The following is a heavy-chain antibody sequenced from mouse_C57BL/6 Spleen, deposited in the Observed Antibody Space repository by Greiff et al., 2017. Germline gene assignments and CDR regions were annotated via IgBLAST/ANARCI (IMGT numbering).Heavy chain of an antibody. CDR1: GYTFTSYW. Sequence: QVQLQQPGAELVMPGASVKLSCKASGYTFTSYWMHWVKQRPGQGLEWIGEIDPSDSYTNYNQKFKGKSTLTVDKYSSTAYMQLSSLTSENSAVYYCARVTTVVANYFDYWGQGTTLTVSS. J-gene: IGHJ2*01. CDR3: ARVTTVVANYFDY. V-gene: IGHV1-69*01. CDR2: IDPSDSYT. D-gene: IGHD1-1*01.